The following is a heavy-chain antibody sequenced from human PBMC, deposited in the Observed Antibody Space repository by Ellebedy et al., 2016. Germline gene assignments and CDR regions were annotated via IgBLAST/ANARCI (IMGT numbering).Heavy chain of an antibody. CDR1: GGSISSYY. V-gene: IGHV4-59*08. CDR3: ARRDLPGGAFDI. CDR2: IYYSGST. Sequence: SETLSLTCTVSGGSISSYYWSWIRQPPGKGLEWIGYIYYSGSTNYNPSLKSRVTISVDTSKNQFSLKLSSVTAADTAVYYCARRDLPGGAFDIWGQGTMVTVSS. J-gene: IGHJ3*02. D-gene: IGHD3-16*01.